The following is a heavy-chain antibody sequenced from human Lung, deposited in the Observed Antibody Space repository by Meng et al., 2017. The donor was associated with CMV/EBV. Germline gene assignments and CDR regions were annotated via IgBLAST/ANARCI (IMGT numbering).Heavy chain of an antibody. CDR2: INPNSGGT. J-gene: IGHJ4*01. Sequence: ASVXVSXKASGYTFTGYYMHWVRQAPGQGLEWMGWINPNSGGTNYAQKFQGRVTMTRDTSISTAYMELSRLRSDDTAVYYCARPPVSEDIVVVPADNYWGQRTLVTVSS. CDR1: GYTFTGYY. D-gene: IGHD2-2*01. CDR3: ARPPVSEDIVVVPADNY. V-gene: IGHV1-2*02.